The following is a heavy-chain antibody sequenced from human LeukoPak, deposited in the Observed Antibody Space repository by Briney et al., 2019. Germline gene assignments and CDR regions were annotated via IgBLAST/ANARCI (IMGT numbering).Heavy chain of an antibody. Sequence: ASETLSLTCTVSGGSISSSSYYWGWIRQPPGKGLEWIGSIYYSGSTYSNPSLQSRVTISVDTSKNQFSLKLNSVTAADTAVYYCASFYCSGGSCYQYYSYYFMDVWGKGTTVTISS. CDR1: GGSISSSSYY. CDR3: ASFYCSGGSCYQYYSYYFMDV. J-gene: IGHJ6*03. CDR2: IYYSGST. V-gene: IGHV4-39*01. D-gene: IGHD2-15*01.